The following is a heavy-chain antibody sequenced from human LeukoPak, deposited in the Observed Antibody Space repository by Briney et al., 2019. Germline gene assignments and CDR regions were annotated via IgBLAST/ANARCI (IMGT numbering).Heavy chain of an antibody. Sequence: GGSLRLSCAGSGFTFSREVMHWVRQAPGKGLEHASTITDSGDRTHYADSVKGRFTISRDNSKGALFLQMDSLRAEDTAIYYCVRDYLATFSFDYWGQGTLVTVSS. D-gene: IGHD3-16*02. CDR2: ITDSGDRT. CDR1: GFTFSREV. CDR3: VRDYLATFSFDY. J-gene: IGHJ4*02. V-gene: IGHV3-64*02.